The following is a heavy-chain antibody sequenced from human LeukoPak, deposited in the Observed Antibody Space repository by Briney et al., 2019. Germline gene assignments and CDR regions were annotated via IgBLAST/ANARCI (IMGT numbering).Heavy chain of an antibody. CDR3: ARAVGDYVLNWFDP. V-gene: IGHV1-69*04. D-gene: IGHD4-17*01. CDR2: IIPILGIA. Sequence: SVKVSCKASGGTFSSYAISWVRQAPGQGLEWMGRIIPILGIANYAQKFQGRVTITADKSTSTAYMGLSSLRSEDTAVYYCARAVGDYVLNWFDPWGQGTLVTVSS. J-gene: IGHJ5*02. CDR1: GGTFSSYA.